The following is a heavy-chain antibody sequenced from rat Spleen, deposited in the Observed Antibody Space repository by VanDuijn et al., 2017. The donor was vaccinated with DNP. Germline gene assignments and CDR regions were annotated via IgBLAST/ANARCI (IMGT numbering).Heavy chain of an antibody. V-gene: IGHV5-31*01. CDR3: ARDQGF. CDR2: ISRSGDGS. Sequence: EVQLVESGGGLVQPGRSLRLSCVASGFTFSDYCMTWIRQVPGKGLEWVASISRSGDGSFYPDSVKGRFTISRDNAKNTLYLQMNSLRSEDTATYYCARDQGFWGPGTMVTVSS. CDR1: GFTFSDYC. J-gene: IGHJ1*01.